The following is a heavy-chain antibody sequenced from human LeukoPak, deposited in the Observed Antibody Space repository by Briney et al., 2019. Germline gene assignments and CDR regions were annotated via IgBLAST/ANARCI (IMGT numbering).Heavy chain of an antibody. Sequence: SETLSLTCTVSGGFVSSGSYYWGWIRQPPGKGLEWIGSIYYSGTTYYIPSLKSRITISVDTSKNQFSLKLNSVTAADTAVYYCARHGGAAAAIDYWGQGTLVTVSS. D-gene: IGHD6-13*01. CDR2: IYYSGTT. J-gene: IGHJ4*02. CDR3: ARHGGAAAAIDY. CDR1: GGFVSSGSYY. V-gene: IGHV4-39*01.